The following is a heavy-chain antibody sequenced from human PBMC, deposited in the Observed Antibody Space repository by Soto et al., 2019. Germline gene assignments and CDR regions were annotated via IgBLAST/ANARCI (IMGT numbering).Heavy chain of an antibody. V-gene: IGHV1-3*05. CDR3: ARDGIAAAGISWFDP. Sequence: QVQLVQSGAEEKKPGASVKVSCKASGYTFTSHAMHWVRQAPGQRLEWMGWINAGNGNTKYSQKFQGRVTITTDTSASTAYMELSSLRSEDTAVYYCARDGIAAAGISWFDPWGQGTLVTVSS. J-gene: IGHJ5*02. CDR1: GYTFTSHA. CDR2: INAGNGNT. D-gene: IGHD6-13*01.